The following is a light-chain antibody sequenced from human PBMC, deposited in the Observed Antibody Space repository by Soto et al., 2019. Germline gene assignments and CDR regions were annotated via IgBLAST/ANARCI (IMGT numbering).Light chain of an antibody. Sequence: VLTQSPATLSLSPGERATLSCRASQSIDSGHSAWFQQKPGQAPRLLIYGTSNRATGIPDRFSGSGSGTDFSLTISRLEAEDSAVYYCQQYGYSSWMFGQGTKVEIK. J-gene: IGKJ1*01. CDR1: QSIDSGH. CDR3: QQYGYSSWM. V-gene: IGKV3-20*01. CDR2: GTS.